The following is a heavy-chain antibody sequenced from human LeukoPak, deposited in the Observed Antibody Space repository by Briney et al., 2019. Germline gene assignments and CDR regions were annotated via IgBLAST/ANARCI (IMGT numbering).Heavy chain of an antibody. CDR1: GGSITSSSYY. J-gene: IGHJ5*02. Sequence: SETLSLTCTVSGGSITSSSYYWGWIRQPPGKGLEWIGSIYYRGRTYYNPSLKSRVTISVDTSKNQVSLKLSSVTAADTAVYYCARGGVLWFGESFDPWGQGTLVTVSS. CDR2: IYYRGRT. CDR3: ARGGVLWFGESFDP. D-gene: IGHD3-10*01. V-gene: IGHV4-39*07.